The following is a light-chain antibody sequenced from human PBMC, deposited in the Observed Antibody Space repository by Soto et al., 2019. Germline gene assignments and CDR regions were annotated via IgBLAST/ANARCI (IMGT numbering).Light chain of an antibody. J-gene: IGLJ1*01. CDR3: ATWDDSVYV. CDR1: TANIGTNT. CDR2: TND. Sequence: QSVLTQPPSASGTPGLRVTISCSGSTANIGTNTVNWFQHLPGSAPKLLIYTNDQRPSGVPDRFSGSRSGTSASLAISGLQSEDEADYYCATWDDSVYVFGTGTKLTVL. V-gene: IGLV1-44*01.